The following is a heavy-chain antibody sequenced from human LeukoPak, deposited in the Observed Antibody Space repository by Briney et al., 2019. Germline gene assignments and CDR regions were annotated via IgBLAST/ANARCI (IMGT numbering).Heavy chain of an antibody. V-gene: IGHV3-74*01. CDR1: GFTFSSHW. Sequence: GGSLRLSCAASGFTFSSHWMHWVRQAPGKGLVWVSRINSDGTSTTYADSVKGRFTISRDNAKNTLYLQMNSLRAEDTAVYYCARVNVCPRCHFDYWGQGTLVTVSS. CDR2: INSDGTST. CDR3: ARVNVCPRCHFDY. J-gene: IGHJ4*02. D-gene: IGHD3-16*01.